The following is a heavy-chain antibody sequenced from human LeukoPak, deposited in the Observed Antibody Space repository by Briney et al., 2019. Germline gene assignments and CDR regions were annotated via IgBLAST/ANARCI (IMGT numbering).Heavy chain of an antibody. V-gene: IGHV1-69*01. D-gene: IGHD3-22*01. J-gene: IGHJ5*02. CDR1: GGTFISYA. CDR3: ARGGDYYDSSGYYWFDP. Sequence: SVKVSCKASGGTFISYAISWVRQAPGQGLEWMGGIIPIFGTANYAQKFQGRVTITADESTSTAYMELSSLRSEDTAVYYCARGGDYYDSSGYYWFDPWGQGTLVTVSS. CDR2: IIPIFGTA.